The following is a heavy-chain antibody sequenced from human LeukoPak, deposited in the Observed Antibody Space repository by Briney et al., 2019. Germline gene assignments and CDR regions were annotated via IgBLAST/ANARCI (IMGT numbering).Heavy chain of an antibody. CDR1: GFTFDDYA. V-gene: IGHV3-9*01. CDR2: ISWNSGRI. J-gene: IGHJ4*02. CDR3: AKDNHTELWSPDY. D-gene: IGHD5-18*01. Sequence: GGSLRLSCAASGFTFDDYAMHWVRQAPGKGLEWVSGISWNSGRIGYGDSVKGRFTISRDNAKNSLYLQMNSLRAEDTALYYCAKDNHTELWSPDYWGQGTLVTVSS.